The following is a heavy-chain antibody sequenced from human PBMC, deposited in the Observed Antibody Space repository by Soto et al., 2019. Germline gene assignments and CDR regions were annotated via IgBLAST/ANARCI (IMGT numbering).Heavy chain of an antibody. V-gene: IGHV4-59*01. J-gene: IGHJ4*02. CDR2: IYYSGST. D-gene: IGHD5-12*01. CDR3: ARDRDGYNFFDY. CDR1: GGSINAYY. Sequence: QVQLQESGPGLVKPSETLSLTCTVSGGSINAYYWNWIRQPPGKGLEWIGYIYYSGSTNYNPSLTSRFTLSIDTSKNQFSLEVSSVTAADTAVYYCARDRDGYNFFDYWGQGTLVTVSS.